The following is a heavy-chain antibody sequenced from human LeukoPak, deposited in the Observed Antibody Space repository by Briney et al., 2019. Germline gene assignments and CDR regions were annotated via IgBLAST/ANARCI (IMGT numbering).Heavy chain of an antibody. D-gene: IGHD5-18*01. J-gene: IGHJ4*02. CDR1: GFTFSTFA. V-gene: IGHV3-23*01. CDR2: ISETGRST. Sequence: PGGSLRLSCVASGFTFSTFAMNWVRQAPGKGLEWVSTISETGRSTYYADSVKGQFTISRDNSKSTLYLQMNSLRAEDTAVYYCAKDRGYSYGISEYWGQGTLVTVSS. CDR3: AKDRGYSYGISEY.